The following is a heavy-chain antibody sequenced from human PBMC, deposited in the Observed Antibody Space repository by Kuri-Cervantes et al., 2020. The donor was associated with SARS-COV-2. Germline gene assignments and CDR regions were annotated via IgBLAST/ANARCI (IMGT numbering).Heavy chain of an antibody. J-gene: IGHJ3*02. Sequence: GESLKISCAASGFTFSSYSMNWVRQAPGEGLEWVSVISGVGVHTYYADSVRGRFTISRDFSRNTLFLQMNSLRTEDTAVYYCAKVSTTRPIEARNYELAFDIWGQGTMVTVSS. V-gene: IGHV3-23*01. CDR1: GFTFSSYS. CDR3: AKVSTTRPIEARNYELAFDI. CDR2: ISGVGVHT. D-gene: IGHD1-7*01.